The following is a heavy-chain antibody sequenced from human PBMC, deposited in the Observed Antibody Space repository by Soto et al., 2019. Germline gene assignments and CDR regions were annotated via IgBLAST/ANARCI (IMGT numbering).Heavy chain of an antibody. CDR1: GFTFSSYA. CDR2: IGGSGDHT. Sequence: EVQLLESGGGLVQPGGSLRLSCAASGFTFSSYAISWVRQAPGKGLEWVSNIGGSGDHTFYADSVKGRFTISRDNSKNTVHLQINRLRAEDTAVYYCAKGVLLTGVAYFDYWGQGTLVTVSS. J-gene: IGHJ4*02. CDR3: AKGVLLTGVAYFDY. D-gene: IGHD7-27*01. V-gene: IGHV3-23*01.